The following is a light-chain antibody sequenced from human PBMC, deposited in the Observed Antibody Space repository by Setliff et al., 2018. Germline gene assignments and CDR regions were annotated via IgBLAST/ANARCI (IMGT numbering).Light chain of an antibody. CDR2: DVN. CDR1: SNDIGNYKY. Sequence: QSALTQPASVSGSPGQSVTISCTGTSNDIGNYKYVSWYQHQPGKAPKVIIFDVNNRPSGVSNRFSGSKSGNTASLTISWLQPEDEAHYYCSSYTTRSTRVFGGGTKLTVL. V-gene: IGLV2-14*03. J-gene: IGLJ3*02. CDR3: SSYTTRSTRV.